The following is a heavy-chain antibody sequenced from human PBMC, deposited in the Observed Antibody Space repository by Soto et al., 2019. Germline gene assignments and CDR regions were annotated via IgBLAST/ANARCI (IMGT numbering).Heavy chain of an antibody. J-gene: IGHJ4*02. D-gene: IGHD4-17*01. CDR1: TGSMRTYY. V-gene: IGHV4-59*01. CDR3: ARDDTTGLFDF. Sequence: SETLSLTCSVSTGSMRTYYWTWIRQSPGKGLEWIGQISHTGRTKYDPSLESRVTISVDTSRKQFSLKLTSVTAADTALYYCARDDTTGLFDFWGQGTLVTVSS. CDR2: ISHTGRT.